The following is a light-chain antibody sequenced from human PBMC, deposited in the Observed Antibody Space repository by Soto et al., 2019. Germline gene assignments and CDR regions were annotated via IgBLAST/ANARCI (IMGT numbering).Light chain of an antibody. J-gene: IGKJ1*01. Sequence: EIVMTQSPATLSLSPGESATLSCRASQRVSSNLAWHQQKPGQAPRILMYDASIRASDFPARFSGSGSGTEFTLTISGLQSDDFAVYYCQQYNKWPPWTFGHGTKVDIK. CDR3: QQYNKWPPWT. V-gene: IGKV3D-15*01. CDR2: DAS. CDR1: QRVSSN.